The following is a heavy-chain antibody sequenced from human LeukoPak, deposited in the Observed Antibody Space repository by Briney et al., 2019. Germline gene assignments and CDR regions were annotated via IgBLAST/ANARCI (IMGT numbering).Heavy chain of an antibody. Sequence: SGPTLVNPTQTLTLTCTFSGFSLSTSGMCVNWIRQPPEKALEWLARIDWDDDKYYNTSLKTRLTISKDTSKNQVVLTMTNMDPVDTATYYCARMQRTAPGRGYYYYTMDVWGQGTTVTVSS. D-gene: IGHD6-13*01. CDR2: IDWDDDK. CDR1: GFSLSTSGMC. V-gene: IGHV2-70*11. CDR3: ARMQRTAPGRGYYYYTMDV. J-gene: IGHJ6*02.